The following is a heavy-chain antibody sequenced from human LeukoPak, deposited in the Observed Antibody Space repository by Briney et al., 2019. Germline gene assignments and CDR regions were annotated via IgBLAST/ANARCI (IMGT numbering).Heavy chain of an antibody. D-gene: IGHD6-13*01. J-gene: IGHJ5*02. CDR1: GFTFSIYA. Sequence: GGSLRLSCVASGFTFSIYAIHWVRQDPGKGLEGVAVISDDGSKKYYADSVRGRLTISRDNSKSTLFLQMNSLRAEDTAVYYCARERIAATGTGWFDPWGREPWSPSPQ. CDR3: ARERIAATGTGWFDP. CDR2: ISDDGSKK. V-gene: IGHV3-30*04.